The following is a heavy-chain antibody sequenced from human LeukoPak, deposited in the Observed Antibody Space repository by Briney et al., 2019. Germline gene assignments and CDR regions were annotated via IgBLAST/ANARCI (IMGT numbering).Heavy chain of an antibody. CDR3: GRDWLYGVGEIYWLDT. D-gene: IGHD4-17*01. CDR2: IWYDGSNK. J-gene: IGHJ5*02. Sequence: GGSLRLSCAASGFTFSNYGMHWVRQAPNKGLEWVAVIWYDGSNKYYVDSVKGRFTISRDNSKNTLYLQMNSLRAEDTAAYYCGRDWLYGVGEIYWLDTWGKETLVSVSS. V-gene: IGHV3-33*01. CDR1: GFTFSNYG.